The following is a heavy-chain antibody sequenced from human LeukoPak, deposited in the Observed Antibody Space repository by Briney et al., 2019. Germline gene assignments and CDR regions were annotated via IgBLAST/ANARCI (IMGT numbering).Heavy chain of an antibody. D-gene: IGHD2-15*01. CDR3: ARLGYCTGGNCFYFFDY. Sequence: GESLMISCKGSEYSFTNYWIGWVCQMPGRGLEWMGIIYPGDSNTRYSPSFQGQVTISADKSISTAYLQWSSLKASDTAMYYCARLGYCTGGNCFYFFDYWGQGTLLTVSS. V-gene: IGHV5-51*01. CDR1: EYSFTNYW. CDR2: IYPGDSNT. J-gene: IGHJ4*02.